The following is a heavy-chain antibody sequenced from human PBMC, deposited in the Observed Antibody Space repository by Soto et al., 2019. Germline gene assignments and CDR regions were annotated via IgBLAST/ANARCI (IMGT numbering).Heavy chain of an antibody. CDR1: GYSFTSYW. D-gene: IGHD2-2*01. Sequence: GESLKISCNGSGYSFTSYWISLVLQMPGKGLEWMGRIDPSDSYTNYSPSFQGHVTISADKSISTAYLQWSSLKASDTAMYYCARGYCSSTSCYPNWFDPWGQGTLVTVSS. CDR3: ARGYCSSTSCYPNWFDP. V-gene: IGHV5-10-1*01. J-gene: IGHJ5*02. CDR2: IDPSDSYT.